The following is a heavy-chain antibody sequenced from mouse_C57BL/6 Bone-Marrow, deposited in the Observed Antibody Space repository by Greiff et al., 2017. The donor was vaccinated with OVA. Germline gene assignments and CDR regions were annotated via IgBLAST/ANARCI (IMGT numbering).Heavy chain of an antibody. CDR2: IYIGNGYT. CDR3: ARFSFAY. Sequence: EVQLQQSGAELVRPGSSVKMSCTTSGYTFTSYGLNWVKQRPGQGLEWIGYIYIGNGYTVYNEKFKGKATLTSDTSSSTDYMQLRSLTSEDTAIYFCARFSFAYWGQGTLVTVSA. CDR1: GYTFTSYG. J-gene: IGHJ3*01. D-gene: IGHD6-2*01. V-gene: IGHV1-58*01.